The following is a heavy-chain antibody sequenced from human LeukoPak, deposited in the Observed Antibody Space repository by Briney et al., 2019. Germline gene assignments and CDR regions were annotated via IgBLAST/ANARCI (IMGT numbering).Heavy chain of an antibody. J-gene: IGHJ4*02. CDR2: IYTSGST. CDR3: ARELGGIVVVPAAIDY. Sequence: PSETLSLTCTVYGGSISSYYWSWIRQPAGKGLEWIGRIYTSGSTNYNPSLKSRVTMSVDTSKNQFSLKLSSVTAADTAVYYCARELGGIVVVPAAIDYWGQGTLVTVSS. CDR1: GGSISSYY. D-gene: IGHD2-2*02. V-gene: IGHV4-4*07.